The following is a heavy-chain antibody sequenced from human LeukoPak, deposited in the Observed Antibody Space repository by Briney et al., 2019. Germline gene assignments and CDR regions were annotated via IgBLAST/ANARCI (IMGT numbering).Heavy chain of an antibody. CDR2: ISYDGSNK. J-gene: IGHJ4*02. CDR3: ARVIAVAGTSDY. CDR1: GFTFSSYA. Sequence: GGSLRLSCAASGFTFSSYAMHWVPQAPGKGLEWGAVISYDGSNKYYADSVKGRFTISRDNSKNTLYLQMNSLRAEDTAVYYCARVIAVAGTSDYWGQGTLVTVSS. D-gene: IGHD6-19*01. V-gene: IGHV3-30-3*01.